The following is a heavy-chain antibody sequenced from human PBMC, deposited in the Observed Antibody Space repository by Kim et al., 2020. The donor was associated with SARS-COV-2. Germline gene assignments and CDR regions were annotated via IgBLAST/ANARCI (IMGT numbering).Heavy chain of an antibody. CDR1: GFTFSSYT. Sequence: GGSLRLSCAASGFTFSSYTMNWVRQAPGKGLEWVSSISSSSQYIYYADSVRGRFTISRDNARNSLYLQMNSLRADDTALYFCVLVWGYFRYDDYWCPGTL. CDR3: VLVWGYFRYDDY. CDR2: ISSSSQYI. J-gene: IGHJ4*02. V-gene: IGHV3-21*01. D-gene: IGHD3-16*01.